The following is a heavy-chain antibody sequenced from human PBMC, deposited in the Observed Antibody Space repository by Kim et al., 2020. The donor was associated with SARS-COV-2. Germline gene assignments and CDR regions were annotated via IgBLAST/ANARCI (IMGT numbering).Heavy chain of an antibody. J-gene: IGHJ4*02. D-gene: IGHD6-13*01. V-gene: IGHV3-49*04. CDR2: IRSKAYGGTT. Sequence: GGSLRLSCTASGFTFGDYAMSWVRQAPGKGLEWVGFIRSKAYGGTTEYAASVKGRFTISRDDSKSIAYLQMNSLKTEDTAVYYCTSFVKAAAGMLFDYWGQGTLVTVSS. CDR1: GFTFGDYA. CDR3: TSFVKAAAGMLFDY.